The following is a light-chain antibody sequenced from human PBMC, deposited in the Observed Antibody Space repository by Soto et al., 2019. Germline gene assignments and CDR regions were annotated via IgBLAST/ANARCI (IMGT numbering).Light chain of an antibody. J-gene: IGKJ4*01. V-gene: IGKV3-11*01. CDR3: QQRRNWPPLT. CDR2: HAS. Sequence: ETVXTXXPXTLSLSPGETATLSCRASESVDIYLAWYQQKPGQAPRLLIYHASNRATGVPAKFSGSGSGTDFTLTISSLEPEDSAVYYCQQRRNWPPLTFGGGTRVAI. CDR1: ESVDIY.